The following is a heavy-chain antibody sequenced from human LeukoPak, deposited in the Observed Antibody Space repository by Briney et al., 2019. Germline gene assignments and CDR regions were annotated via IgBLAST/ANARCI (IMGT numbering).Heavy chain of an antibody. CDR3: AKDDGSSTASGMDY. V-gene: IGHV3-48*01. CDR2: ISSSSSTI. Sequence: GGSLRLSCAASGFIFSSYSMNWVRQAPGKGLEWVSYISSSSSTIYYSDSMKGRFTISRDNAKKSLYLQMNSLRVEDTAVYYCAKDDGSSTASGMDYWGQGTLVTVSS. J-gene: IGHJ4*02. CDR1: GFIFSSYS. D-gene: IGHD2-2*01.